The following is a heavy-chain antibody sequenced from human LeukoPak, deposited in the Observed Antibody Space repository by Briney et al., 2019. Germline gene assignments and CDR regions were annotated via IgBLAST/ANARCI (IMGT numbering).Heavy chain of an antibody. CDR2: IHHSGSA. Sequence: PSETLSLTCTVSGATISTGGHYWSWIRQPPGKGPEWIGHIHHSGSATYNSSLKSRVTLSVDRSKNQFSVNVNSVTAADTAMYYCARVSQMGSAPTFCLDFWGRGALVTVSS. CDR3: ARVSQMGSAPTFCLDF. CDR1: GATISTGGHY. D-gene: IGHD5-24*01. V-gene: IGHV4-30-2*01. J-gene: IGHJ4*02.